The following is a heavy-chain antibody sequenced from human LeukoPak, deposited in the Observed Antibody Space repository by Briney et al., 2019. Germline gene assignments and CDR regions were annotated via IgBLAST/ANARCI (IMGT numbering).Heavy chain of an antibody. CDR2: ISSSGSTI. CDR3: ARDVPAYCGGDCPNPY. D-gene: IGHD2-21*02. V-gene: IGHV3-48*04. CDR1: RFTFNSYG. J-gene: IGHJ4*02. Sequence: GGSLRLSCAASRFTFNSYGMNWVRQAPGKGLEWVSYISSSGSTIYYADSVKGRFTISRDNAKNSLYLQMNSLGAEDTAVYYCARDVPAYCGGDCPNPYWGQGTLVTVSS.